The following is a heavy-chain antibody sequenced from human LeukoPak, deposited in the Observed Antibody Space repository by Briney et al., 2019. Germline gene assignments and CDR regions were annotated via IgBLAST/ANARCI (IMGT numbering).Heavy chain of an antibody. V-gene: IGHV3-74*01. D-gene: IGHD6-13*01. Sequence: GGSLRLSCAASGFTFSSYWMHWVRQAPGKGLVWVSRINSDGSSTSYADSVKGRFTISRDNAKNSLYLQMNSLRAEDTAVYYCARVRIAAAGTGRWFDPWGQGTLVTVSS. CDR2: INSDGSST. CDR3: ARVRIAAAGTGRWFDP. CDR1: GFTFSSYW. J-gene: IGHJ5*02.